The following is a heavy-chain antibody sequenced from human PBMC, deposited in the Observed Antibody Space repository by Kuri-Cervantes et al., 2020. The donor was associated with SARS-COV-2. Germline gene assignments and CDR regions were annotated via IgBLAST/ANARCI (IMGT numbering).Heavy chain of an antibody. CDR2: ISSSSSTI. CDR3: ARECCGFSATRTSIAARGGYYGMDV. V-gene: IGHV3-48*01. Sequence: GESLKIPCAASGFTFSRYSMNWVRQAPGKGLEWVSYISSSSSTIYYPASVKGRFTIFRDNSKNTLYLQMNSLRAEVTAVYYCARECCGFSATRTSIAARGGYYGMDVWGQGTTVTVSS. CDR1: GFTFSRYS. D-gene: IGHD6-6*01. J-gene: IGHJ6*02.